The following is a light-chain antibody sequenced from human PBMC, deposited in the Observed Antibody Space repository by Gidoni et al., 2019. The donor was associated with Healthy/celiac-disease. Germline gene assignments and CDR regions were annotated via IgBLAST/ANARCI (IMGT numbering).Light chain of an antibody. CDR2: GAS. Sequence: EIVMTQSPATLSVSPGERATVSCRASQSVSSNLAWYQQKPGQAPRLLIYGASTRATGIPARFSGSGSGTEFTITISSLQSEDFAVYYCQKYNNWPPITFGQGTRLEIK. J-gene: IGKJ5*01. V-gene: IGKV3-15*01. CDR3: QKYNNWPPIT. CDR1: QSVSSN.